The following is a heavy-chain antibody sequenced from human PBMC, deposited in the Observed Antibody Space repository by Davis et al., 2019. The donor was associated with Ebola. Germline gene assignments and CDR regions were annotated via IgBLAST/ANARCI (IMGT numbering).Heavy chain of an antibody. D-gene: IGHD5-12*01. CDR2: TYYTSKWFN. J-gene: IGHJ4*02. CDR3: ARGWLRSGFDY. Sequence: HSQTLSLTRAISGDSVSGSNGAWNWVRQSPSRGLEWLGRTYYTSKWFNDYAVSVKGRITVNADTSKNQFSLQLSSVTPEDTAVYYCARGWLRSGFDYWGQGTLVIVSS. V-gene: IGHV6-1*01. CDR1: GDSVSGSNGA.